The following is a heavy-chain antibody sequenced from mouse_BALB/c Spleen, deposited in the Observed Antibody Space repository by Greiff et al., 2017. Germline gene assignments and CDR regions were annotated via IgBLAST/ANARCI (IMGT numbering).Heavy chain of an antibody. V-gene: IGHV5-12-2*01. CDR3: ARQAITTDPSYAMDY. J-gene: IGHJ4*01. Sequence: EGMLVESGGGLVQPGGSLKLSCAASGFTFSSYTMSWVRQTPEKRLEWVAYISNGGGSTYYPDTVKGRFTISRDNAKNTLYLQMSSLKSEDTAMYYCARQAITTDPSYAMDYWGQGTSVTVSS. CDR2: ISNGGGST. D-gene: IGHD1-1*01. CDR1: GFTFSSYT.